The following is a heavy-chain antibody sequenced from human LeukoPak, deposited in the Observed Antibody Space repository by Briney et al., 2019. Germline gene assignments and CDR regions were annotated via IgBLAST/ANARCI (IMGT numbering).Heavy chain of an antibody. CDR1: GFTFSSYW. CDR2: IKQDGSEK. Sequence: PGGSLRLSCAASGFTFSSYWMSWVRQAPRKGLEWVANIKQDGSEKYYVDSVKGRFTISRDNAKNSLYLQMNSLRAEDTAVYYCARETHGDYMDVWGKGTTVTVSS. CDR3: ARETHGDYMDV. D-gene: IGHD3-10*01. J-gene: IGHJ6*03. V-gene: IGHV3-7*01.